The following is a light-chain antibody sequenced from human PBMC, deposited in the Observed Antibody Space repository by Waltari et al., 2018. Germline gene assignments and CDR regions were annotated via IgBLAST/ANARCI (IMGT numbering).Light chain of an antibody. CDR1: QSVRRT. CDR3: QKYGTLPAT. Sequence: DIVLTQSPGTLSVSPGARATLSCRASQSVRRTLAWYQQKPGQAPRLLIYDASTRATDVPDRFSGSGFRTDFSLTISRLGPEVFAVYYCQKYGTLPATFGQGTKVEIK. V-gene: IGKV3-20*01. CDR2: DAS. J-gene: IGKJ1*01.